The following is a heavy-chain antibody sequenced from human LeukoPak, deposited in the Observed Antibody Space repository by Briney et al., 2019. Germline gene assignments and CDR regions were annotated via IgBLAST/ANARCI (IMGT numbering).Heavy chain of an antibody. D-gene: IGHD3-10*01. CDR1: GFTFSGSA. V-gene: IGHV3-48*04. J-gene: IGHJ4*02. CDR3: ARAGQEWFGELGFDS. CDR2: ISSSSSTI. Sequence: PGGSLRLSCAASGFTFSGSAMHWVRQASGKGLEWVSYISSSSSTIYYADSVKGRFTISRDNAKNSLYLQMNSLRAEDTAMYYCARAGQEWFGELGFDSWGQGTLVTVSS.